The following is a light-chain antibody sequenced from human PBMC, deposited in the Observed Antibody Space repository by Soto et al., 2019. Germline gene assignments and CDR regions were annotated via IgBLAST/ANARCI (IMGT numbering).Light chain of an antibody. CDR3: QQRADWPAT. CDR1: QSVSTY. V-gene: IGKV3-11*01. Sequence: EIVLTQSPATLSLSPGERAILSCRASQSVSTYLAWYQQKPGQAPRLLIFDASNRATGIPARFSGSGSGTDFTHTISSLEPEDFAVYYCQQRADWPATFGPGTKVDIK. J-gene: IGKJ3*01. CDR2: DAS.